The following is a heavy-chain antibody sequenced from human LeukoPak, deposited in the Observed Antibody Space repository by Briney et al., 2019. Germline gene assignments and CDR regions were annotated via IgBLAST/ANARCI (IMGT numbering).Heavy chain of an antibody. CDR2: IYYSGST. V-gene: IGHV4-59*08. Sequence: SETLSLTCTVSGGSISIYYWSWIRQPPGKGLEWIGYIYYSGSTNYNPSLKSRVTISVDTSKNQFSLKLSSVTAADTAVYYCARLGYYDSSGYYLSVGAFDIWGQGTMVTVSS. D-gene: IGHD3-22*01. CDR3: ARLGYYDSSGYYLSVGAFDI. CDR1: GGSISIYY. J-gene: IGHJ3*02.